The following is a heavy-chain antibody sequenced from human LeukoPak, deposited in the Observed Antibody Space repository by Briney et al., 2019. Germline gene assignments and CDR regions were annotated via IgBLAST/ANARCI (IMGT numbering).Heavy chain of an antibody. CDR1: GFTFSSYAL. D-gene: IGHD3-3*01. Sequence: GSLRLSCAASGFTFSSYALSWVRQPPGKGLEWIGEIYHSGSTNYNPSLKSRVTISVDKSKNQFSLKLSSVTAADTAVYYCARVAYYDFWSGYFHPFDYWGQGTLVTVSS. CDR3: ARVAYYDFWSGYFHPFDY. J-gene: IGHJ4*02. CDR2: IYHSGST. V-gene: IGHV4-4*02.